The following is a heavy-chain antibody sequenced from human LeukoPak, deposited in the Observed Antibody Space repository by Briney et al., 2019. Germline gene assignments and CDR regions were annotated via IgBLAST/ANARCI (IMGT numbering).Heavy chain of an antibody. CDR3: ARGPAPQYRSGSSWFDP. CDR2: MNPNSGNT. V-gene: IGHV1-8*01. Sequence: GASVKVSCKASGYTFSSYDINWVRQATGQGLEWMGWMNPNSGNTGFAQKFQGRVTMTRNTSISTAYMELSSLRSEDTAVYYCARGPAPQYRSGSSWFDPWGQGTLVTVSS. J-gene: IGHJ5*02. CDR1: GYTFSSYD. D-gene: IGHD3-10*01.